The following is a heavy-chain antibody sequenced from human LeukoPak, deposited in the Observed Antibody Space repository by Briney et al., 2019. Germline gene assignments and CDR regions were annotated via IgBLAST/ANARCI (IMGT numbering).Heavy chain of an antibody. Sequence: SVKVSCKASGGTFSSYTISWVRQAPGQGLEWVGRIIPILGIANYAQKFQGRVTVTADKSTSTAYMELSSLRSEDTAVYYCARAHSYGGQASFDYWGQGTLVTVSS. CDR1: GGTFSSYT. CDR3: ARAHSYGGQASFDY. CDR2: IIPILGIA. V-gene: IGHV1-69*02. D-gene: IGHD5-18*01. J-gene: IGHJ4*02.